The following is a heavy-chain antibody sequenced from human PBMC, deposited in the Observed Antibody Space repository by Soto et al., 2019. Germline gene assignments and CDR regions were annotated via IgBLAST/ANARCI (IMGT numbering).Heavy chain of an antibody. J-gene: IGHJ6*02. CDR1: GYTFTSYY. Sequence: ASVKVSCKASGYTFTSYYMHWVRQAPGQGLEWMGIINPSGGSTSYAQKFQGRVTMTRDTSTSTVYMELSSLRSEDTAVYYCARDLWYSSSSGAPFYYYGMDVWGQGTTVTVSS. CDR2: INPSGGST. V-gene: IGHV1-46*01. CDR3: ARDLWYSSSSGAPFYYYGMDV. D-gene: IGHD6-6*01.